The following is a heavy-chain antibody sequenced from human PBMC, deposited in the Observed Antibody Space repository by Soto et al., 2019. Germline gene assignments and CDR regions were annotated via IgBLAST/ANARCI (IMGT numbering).Heavy chain of an antibody. CDR1: GYTFTRYG. CDR3: ARDMVVVGAATQDSSGQNWCDP. V-gene: IGHV1-18*01. J-gene: IGHJ5*02. D-gene: IGHD2-15*01. CDR2: ISAYNGNT. Sequence: QVQLVQSGAEVKKPGASVKVSCTASGYTFTRYGISWVRQAPGQGLEWMGWISAYNGNTNYAQKLQGRVTMTTDTSTSTAYRELRSLRSDDTAGYYCARDMVVVGAATQDSSGQNWCDPGGQGTLVTVSS.